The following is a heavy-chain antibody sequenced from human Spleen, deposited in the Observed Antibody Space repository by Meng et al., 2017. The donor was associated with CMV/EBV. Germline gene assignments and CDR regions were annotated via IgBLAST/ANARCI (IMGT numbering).Heavy chain of an antibody. V-gene: IGHV1-46*01. Sequence: ASVKVSCKASGYTFTSHYMHWVRQAPGQGLEWMGIINPSGGSTSYAQRFQGRVTITTDESTSTAYMELSSLRSEDTAVYYCARSRRRGGMDVWGQGTTVTVSS. D-gene: IGHD1-14*01. CDR3: ARSRRRGGMDV. J-gene: IGHJ6*02. CDR1: GYTFTSHY. CDR2: INPSGGST.